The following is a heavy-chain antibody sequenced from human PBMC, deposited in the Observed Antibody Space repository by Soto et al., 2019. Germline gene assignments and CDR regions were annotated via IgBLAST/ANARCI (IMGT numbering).Heavy chain of an antibody. Sequence: GESLKISCKGSGYSFTSYCIIWVRQMPGKGLEWMGRIDPSDSYTNYSPSFQGHVTISADKSISTAYLQWSSLKASDTAIYYCARHQSVWFDPWGQGTLVTVSS. CDR2: IDPSDSYT. CDR3: ARHQSVWFDP. V-gene: IGHV5-10-1*01. CDR1: GYSFTSYC. J-gene: IGHJ5*02.